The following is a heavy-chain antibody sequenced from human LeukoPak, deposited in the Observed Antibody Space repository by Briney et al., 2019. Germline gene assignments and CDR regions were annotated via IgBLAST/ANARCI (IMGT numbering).Heavy chain of an antibody. CDR2: ISGSGGST. CDR3: ARINYYDSSGYLQN. Sequence: PGGSLRLSCAASGFTFSSYGMSWVRQAPGKGLEWVSAISGSGGSTYYADSVKGRFTISRDNSKNTLYLQMNSLRAEDTAVYYCARINYYDSSGYLQNWGQGTLVTVSS. J-gene: IGHJ4*02. D-gene: IGHD3-22*01. CDR1: GFTFSSYG. V-gene: IGHV3-23*01.